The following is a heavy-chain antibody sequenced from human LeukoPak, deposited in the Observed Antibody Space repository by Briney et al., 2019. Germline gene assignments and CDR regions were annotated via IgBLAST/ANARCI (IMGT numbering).Heavy chain of an antibody. J-gene: IGHJ6*03. CDR2: INPNSGGT. Sequence: GASVKVSCKASGYTFTGYYMHWVRQAPGQGLEWMGWINPNSGGTNYAQKFQGRVTMTRDTSISTAYMELSRLRSDDTAVYYCARDGGPYYDFWSGLYYYYYMDVWGKGTTVTVSS. D-gene: IGHD3-3*01. CDR1: GYTFTGYY. V-gene: IGHV1-2*02. CDR3: ARDGGPYYDFWSGLYYYYYMDV.